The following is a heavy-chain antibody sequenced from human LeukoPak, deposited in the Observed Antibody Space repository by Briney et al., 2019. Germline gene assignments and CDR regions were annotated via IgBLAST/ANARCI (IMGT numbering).Heavy chain of an antibody. Sequence: GGSLGLSCAASGFTFSSYGMHWVRQAPGKGLEWVALIWYDGSNKYCTDSVKGRLTISRDNSKNTLYLQMNSLRAEDTAIYYCAREGPRGNSQFDYWGQGTLVTVSS. D-gene: IGHD2/OR15-2a*01. J-gene: IGHJ4*02. CDR2: IWYDGSNK. V-gene: IGHV3-33*01. CDR3: AREGPRGNSQFDY. CDR1: GFTFSSYG.